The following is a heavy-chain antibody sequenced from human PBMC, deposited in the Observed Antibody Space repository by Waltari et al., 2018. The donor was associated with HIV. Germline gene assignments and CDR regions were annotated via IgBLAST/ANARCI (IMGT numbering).Heavy chain of an antibody. D-gene: IGHD4-4*01. J-gene: IGHJ4*02. CDR2: INREVGRP. V-gene: IGHV3-74*01. CDR3: ARGGSKPLDY. Sequence: EVQLVESGGGSVQRGGSMRLSCAASGVPFSNYWMPWVRQAPGKGLVWVSRINREVGRPSYADSVKGRFTISRDNAKNTVYLQMNSLRAEDTAVYYCARGGSKPLDYWGQGTLVTVSS. CDR1: GVPFSNYW.